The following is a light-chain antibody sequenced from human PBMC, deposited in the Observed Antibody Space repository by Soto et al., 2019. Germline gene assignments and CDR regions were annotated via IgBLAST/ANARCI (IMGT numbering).Light chain of an antibody. J-gene: IGKJ4*01. V-gene: IGKV1-39*01. CDR2: GSS. CDR3: QQTYVSLVI. CDR1: QTISDY. Sequence: DIQMTQSPPSLSASVGDRVTITCRASQTISDYLHWYQQKPGKAPTLLIYGSSSLQTGVPPRFSGSGSGTKFTLTISSLQPEDFGTYYCQQTYVSLVIFGGGTKVDLK.